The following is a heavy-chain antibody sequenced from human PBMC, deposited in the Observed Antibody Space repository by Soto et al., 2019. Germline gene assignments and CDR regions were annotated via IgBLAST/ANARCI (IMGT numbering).Heavy chain of an antibody. V-gene: IGHV4-59*08. Sequence: QVQLQESGPGLVKPSETLSLTCTVSGGSISSYYWSWIRQPPGKGLEWIGYIYYSGSTNYNPSLKSRVTIPVDAAKNQCSLKLSSVTAADTAVYYCARLARGWYVKFDSPRPGDYYYYMDVWGKGTTVTVSS. J-gene: IGHJ6*03. CDR2: IYYSGST. D-gene: IGHD6-19*01. CDR3: ARLARGWYVKFDSPRPGDYYYYMDV. CDR1: GGSISSYY.